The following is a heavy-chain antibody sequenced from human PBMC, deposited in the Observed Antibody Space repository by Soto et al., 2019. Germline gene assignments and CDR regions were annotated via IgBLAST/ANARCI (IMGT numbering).Heavy chain of an antibody. CDR1: GFTFSSYG. Sequence: QVQLVESGGGVVQPGRSLRLSCAASGFTFSSYGMHWVRQAPGKGLEGVAVISYDGSNKYYADSVKGRFTISRDNSKNTLYLQMNSLRAEDTAVYYCAGEGGDFWSGYSGLNWFDPWGQGTLVTVSS. D-gene: IGHD3-3*01. V-gene: IGHV3-30*03. CDR2: ISYDGSNK. J-gene: IGHJ5*02. CDR3: AGEGGDFWSGYSGLNWFDP.